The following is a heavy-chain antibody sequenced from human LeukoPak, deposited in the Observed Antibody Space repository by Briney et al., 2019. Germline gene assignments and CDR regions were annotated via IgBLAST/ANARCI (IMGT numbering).Heavy chain of an antibody. D-gene: IGHD2-8*01. J-gene: IGHJ4*02. CDR1: GEPFTGYY. V-gene: IGHV4-34*01. Sequence: SEKLCLTPAVYGEPFTGYYCSCGRRSPKKRLEWLGEIHHSGSTNYNPSLKRPVTLSVDASRNEVSLKVDSVTAADTAVYFCARARLGRCTNGICRYFDYWGQGSLVTVSS. CDR2: IHHSGST. CDR3: ARARLGRCTNGICRYFDY.